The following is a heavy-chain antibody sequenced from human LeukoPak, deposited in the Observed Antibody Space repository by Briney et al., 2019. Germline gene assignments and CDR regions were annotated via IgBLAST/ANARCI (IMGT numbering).Heavy chain of an antibody. J-gene: IGHJ2*01. Sequence: SETLSLTCTVSGGSISSSYWSWIRQPPGKGLEWIGYIYYTGSTTYNPSLKSRVTISVDTSKNQFSLRLRSVTAADTAVYYCARDYGDIPPDWYYALWGRGTLVTVSS. CDR2: IYYTGST. D-gene: IGHD4-17*01. CDR3: ARDYGDIPPDWYYAL. V-gene: IGHV4-59*01. CDR1: GGSISSSY.